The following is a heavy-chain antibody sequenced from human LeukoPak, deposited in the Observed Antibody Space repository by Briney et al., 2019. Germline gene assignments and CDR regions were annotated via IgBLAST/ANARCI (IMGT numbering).Heavy chain of an antibody. Sequence: GGSLRLSCAASGFTFSSYGMHWVRQAPGKGLEWVAFIRYDGSNKYYADSVKGRFTISRDNSKNTLYLQMNSLRAEDTAVYYCAKGQLWLLDYWAREPWSPSPQ. CDR3: AKGQLWLLDY. J-gene: IGHJ4*02. V-gene: IGHV3-30*02. CDR2: IRYDGSNK. D-gene: IGHD5-18*01. CDR1: GFTFSSYG.